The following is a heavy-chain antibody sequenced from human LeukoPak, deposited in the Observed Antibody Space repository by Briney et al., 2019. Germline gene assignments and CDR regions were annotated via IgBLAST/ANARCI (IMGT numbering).Heavy chain of an antibody. CDR2: ISSSSRYI. CDR1: GFTFSSYS. CDR3: ARVELGCSSTSCYYVESLPSPGQVSYFDY. D-gene: IGHD2-2*01. V-gene: IGHV3-21*01. Sequence: KSGGSLRLSCAASGFTFSSYSMNWVRQAPGKGLEWVSCISSSSRYIYYADSVRGRFTISRDNAKNSLYLQMNSLRAEDTAVYYCARVELGCSSTSCYYVESLPSPGQVSYFDYWGQGTLVTVSS. J-gene: IGHJ4*02.